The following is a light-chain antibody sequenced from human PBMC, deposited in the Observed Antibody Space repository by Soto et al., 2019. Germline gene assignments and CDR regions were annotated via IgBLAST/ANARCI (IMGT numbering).Light chain of an antibody. J-gene: IGKJ4*01. CDR1: QSVSSN. CDR3: QKYNSAPRNT. CDR2: GAS. Sequence: EIVMTQSPATLSVYPGERATLFCRATQSVSSNLAWYQQKPGQAPRLLIYGASTRATGIPARFSGSGSGTDFTLTISSLQPEDVATYYCQKYNSAPRNTFGGGTKVDI. V-gene: IGKV3-15*01.